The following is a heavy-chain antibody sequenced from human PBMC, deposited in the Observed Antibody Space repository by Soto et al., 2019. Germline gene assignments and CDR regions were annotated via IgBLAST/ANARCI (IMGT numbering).Heavy chain of an antibody. CDR1: GFTFGRFE. CDR2: IRSSGSTI. J-gene: IGHJ6*02. Sequence: PGGSLRLFCAASGFTFGRFEMHWVRQAPVKVPEWVSYIRSSGSTIYYADSVKGRFTISRDNANNSRYLQMHSLKAEDTAVYYCARGGYHSPYYYGLNVWGQGTTVTVSS. V-gene: IGHV3-48*03. D-gene: IGHD5-12*01. CDR3: ARGGYHSPYYYGLNV.